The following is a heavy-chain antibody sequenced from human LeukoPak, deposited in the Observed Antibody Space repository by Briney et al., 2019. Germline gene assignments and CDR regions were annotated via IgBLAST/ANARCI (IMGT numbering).Heavy chain of an antibody. CDR2: IWYDGSNK. J-gene: IGHJ4*02. CDR3: ARVRFSGSYHFDY. V-gene: IGHV3-33*01. D-gene: IGHD1-26*01. CDR1: GFTFSSYG. Sequence: GGSLRLSCAASGFTFSSYGMPWVRQAPGKGLEWVAVIWYDGSNKYYADSVKGRFTISRDNSKNTLYLQMNSLRAEDTAVYYCARVRFSGSYHFDYWGQGTLVTVSS.